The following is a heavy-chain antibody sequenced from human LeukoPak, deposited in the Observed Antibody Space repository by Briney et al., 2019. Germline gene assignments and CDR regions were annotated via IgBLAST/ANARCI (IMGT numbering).Heavy chain of an antibody. Sequence: GASVKVSCKASGYTFTGYYMHWVRQAPGQGLEWMGWNNPNSGDTNYAQKFQGRVTMTGDTSISTAYMELSSLRSDDTAVYYCARERGTPIPFDYWGPGTLVTVSS. V-gene: IGHV1-2*02. D-gene: IGHD2-21*01. CDR2: NNPNSGDT. CDR1: GYTFTGYY. J-gene: IGHJ4*02. CDR3: ARERGTPIPFDY.